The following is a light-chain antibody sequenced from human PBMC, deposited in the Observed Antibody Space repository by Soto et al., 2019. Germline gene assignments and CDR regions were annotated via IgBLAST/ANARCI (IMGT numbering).Light chain of an antibody. CDR2: DAS. J-gene: IGKJ2*01. V-gene: IGKV3-11*01. CDR3: QLRSNWPYT. Sequence: EIVLTQSPATLSLSPGERATLSCRASQSVSSYLAWYQQKPGQAPRLLIYDASSRATGIPARFSGSGSGTDFTLTISSLEPEDFAVYYCQLRSNWPYTFGQGTKLEIK. CDR1: QSVSSY.